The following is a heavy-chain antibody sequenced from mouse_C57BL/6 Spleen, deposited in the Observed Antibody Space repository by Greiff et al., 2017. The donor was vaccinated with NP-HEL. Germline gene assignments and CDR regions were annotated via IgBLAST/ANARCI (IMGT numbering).Heavy chain of an antibody. CDR2: IWSGGST. CDR3: AKKGLTTVGGMDY. Sequence: VKLVESGPGLVQPSQSLSITCTVSGFSLTSYGVHWVRQPPGKGLEWLGVIWSGGSTDYNAAFISRLSISKDNSKSQVFFKMNSLQADDTAIYYCAKKGLTTVGGMDYWGQGTSVTVSS. CDR1: GFSLTSYG. J-gene: IGHJ4*01. D-gene: IGHD1-1*01. V-gene: IGHV2-4*01.